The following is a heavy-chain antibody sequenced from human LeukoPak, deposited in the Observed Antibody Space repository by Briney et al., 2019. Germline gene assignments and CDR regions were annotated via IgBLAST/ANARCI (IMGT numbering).Heavy chain of an antibody. J-gene: IGHJ4*02. CDR2: IYYSGST. V-gene: IGHV4-59*12. CDR3: ARDPEVDTGTGPRFDY. D-gene: IGHD5-18*01. Sequence: SETLSLTCTVSGGSISSYYWSWIRQPPGKGLEWIGYIYYSGSTNYNPSLKSRVTISVDTSKNQFSLKLSSVTAADTAVYYCARDPEVDTGTGPRFDYWGQGTLVTVSS. CDR1: GGSISSYY.